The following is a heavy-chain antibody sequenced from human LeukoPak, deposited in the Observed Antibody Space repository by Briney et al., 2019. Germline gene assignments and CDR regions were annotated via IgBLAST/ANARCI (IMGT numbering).Heavy chain of an antibody. CDR1: GFTVSGNY. CDR2: IYGGGST. J-gene: IGHJ4*02. D-gene: IGHD3-9*01. V-gene: IGHV3-53*01. Sequence: GGSLRLSCAASGFTVSGNYMSWVRQAPGKGLEWVSVIYGGGSTYYADSVKGRFTISRDTSKNTLYLQMNSLRAEDTAVYYCARLSGYYDILTGFPGDYWGQGTLVTVSS. CDR3: ARLSGYYDILTGFPGDY.